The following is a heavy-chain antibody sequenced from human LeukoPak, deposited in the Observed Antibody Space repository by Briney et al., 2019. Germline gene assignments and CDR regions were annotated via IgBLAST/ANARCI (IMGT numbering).Heavy chain of an antibody. CDR2: ISSSSSTV. J-gene: IGHJ3*01. Sequence: GGSLRLSCAASGFTFSDYSMNWVRQAPGKGLEWVSYISSSSSTVYYADSVKGRFTISRDNSKNTLNLQMNSLRTEDTAVYYCAKPRDIDSWAFDVWGQGTMVTVS. CDR3: AKPRDIDSWAFDV. CDR1: GFTFSDYS. V-gene: IGHV3-48*01. D-gene: IGHD2-15*01.